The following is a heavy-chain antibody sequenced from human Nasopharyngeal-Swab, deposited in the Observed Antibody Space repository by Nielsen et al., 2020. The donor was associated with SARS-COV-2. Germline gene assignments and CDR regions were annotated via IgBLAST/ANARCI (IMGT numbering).Heavy chain of an antibody. CDR1: GYTFTSYD. Sequence: ASVQVSCKASGYTFTSYDVNWVRQATGQGLEWMGWMNPNSGNTGYAQKFQVRVTMTRNTSISTAYMELSSLRSEDTAVYYCARAGSIQLWFDYYYYYYMDVWGKGTTVTVSS. V-gene: IGHV1-8*01. D-gene: IGHD5-18*01. CDR3: ARAGSIQLWFDYYYYYYMDV. CDR2: MNPNSGNT. J-gene: IGHJ6*03.